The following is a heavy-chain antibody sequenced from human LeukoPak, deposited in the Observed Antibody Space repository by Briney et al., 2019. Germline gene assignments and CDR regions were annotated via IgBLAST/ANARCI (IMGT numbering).Heavy chain of an antibody. CDR2: ISSSSSTI. CDR1: GFTFSSYG. Sequence: GGSLRLSCAASGFTFSSYGMTWVRQAPGKGLEWVSYISSSSSTIYYADSVKGRFTISRDNAKNSLYLQLNSLRAEDTAVYYCANLSGDYDYWGQGTLVTVSS. CDR3: ANLSGDYDY. D-gene: IGHD2-8*02. V-gene: IGHV3-48*01. J-gene: IGHJ4*02.